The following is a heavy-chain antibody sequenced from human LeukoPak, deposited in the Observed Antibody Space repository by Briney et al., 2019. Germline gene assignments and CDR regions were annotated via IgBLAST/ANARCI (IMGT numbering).Heavy chain of an antibody. Sequence: GGSLRLSCAASGFTFSSYSMNWVRQAPGKGLEWVSSISTSSSYIYYADSVKGRFTISRDNAKNSLYLQMNSLRAEDTAVYYCARVYDSSGPNYYYYYYMDVWGKGTTVTISS. D-gene: IGHD3-22*01. CDR3: ARVYDSSGPNYYYYYYMDV. CDR1: GFTFSSYS. V-gene: IGHV3-21*04. J-gene: IGHJ6*03. CDR2: ISTSSSYI.